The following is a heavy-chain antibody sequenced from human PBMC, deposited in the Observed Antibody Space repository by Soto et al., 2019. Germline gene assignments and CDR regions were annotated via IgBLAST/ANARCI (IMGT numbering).Heavy chain of an antibody. V-gene: IGHV4-59*08. Sequence: PSSTLSLTSTVSGGPISSYYWSWIRQPPGKGLEWIGDIYRAGSTNYNPSLKSRVTISLDKSENQFSLKVASLTAADTAVYYCASRDPGTSVDYWGQGTSVTVSS. D-gene: IGHD1-7*01. CDR1: GGPISSYY. J-gene: IGHJ4*02. CDR2: IYRAGST. CDR3: ASRDPGTSVDY.